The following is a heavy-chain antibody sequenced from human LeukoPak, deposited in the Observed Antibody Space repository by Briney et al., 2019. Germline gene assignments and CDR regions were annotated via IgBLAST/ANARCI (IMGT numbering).Heavy chain of an antibody. CDR3: AREAGGSGSYYNDYYYYGMDV. J-gene: IGHJ6*02. Sequence: PGGSLRLSCAASGFTFSSNYMSWVRQAPGKGLEWVSVIYSGGSTYYSDSVKGRFTISRDNSKNTLYLQMNSLRAEDTAVYYCAREAGGSGSYYNDYYYYGMDVWGQGTTVTVSS. D-gene: IGHD3-10*01. CDR2: IYSGGST. V-gene: IGHV3-66*01. CDR1: GFTFSSNY.